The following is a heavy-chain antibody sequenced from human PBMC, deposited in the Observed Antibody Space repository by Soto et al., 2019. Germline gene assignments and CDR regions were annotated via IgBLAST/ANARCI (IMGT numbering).Heavy chain of an antibody. V-gene: IGHV4-61*01. CDR1: GASVNNRNYH. D-gene: IGHD2-15*01. CDR3: AVLLVDGGGAGN. CDR2: VHIDGNT. Sequence: QVQLQESGPRLVKPSETLSLTCTVSGASVNNRNYHWSWIRQPPGRGLEWIGQVHIDGNTEFDSSSLKSRLAFSIDASKNQFSLKLSSVTAADTGIYYCAVLLVDGGGAGNWGQGTLVTVSS. J-gene: IGHJ4*02.